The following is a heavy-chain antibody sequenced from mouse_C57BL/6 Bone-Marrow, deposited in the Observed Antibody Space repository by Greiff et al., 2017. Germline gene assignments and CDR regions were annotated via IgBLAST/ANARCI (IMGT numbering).Heavy chain of an antibody. J-gene: IGHJ3*01. CDR1: GFTFSDYY. Sequence: EVQGVESGGGLVQPGGSLKLSCAASGFTFSDYYMYWVRQTPEKRLEWVAYISNGGGSTYYPDTVKGRFTISRDTAKNTLYLQMSRLKSEDTAMYYCARDLTTVVATPFAYWGQGTLVTVSA. CDR2: ISNGGGST. CDR3: ARDLTTVVATPFAY. D-gene: IGHD1-1*01. V-gene: IGHV5-12*01.